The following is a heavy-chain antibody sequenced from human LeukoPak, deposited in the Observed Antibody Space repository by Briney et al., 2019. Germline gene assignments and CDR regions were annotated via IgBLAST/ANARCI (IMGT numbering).Heavy chain of an antibody. D-gene: IGHD3-22*01. CDR2: IYYSGST. J-gene: IGHJ6*02. V-gene: IGHV4-59*08. Sequence: SETLSLTCTVSGGSISSYYWSWIRQPPGKGLEWIGYIYYSGSTNYNPSLKSRVTISVDTSKNQFSLKLSSVTAADTAVYYCARESGSHYHYGMDVWGQGTTVTVSS. CDR1: GGSISSYY. CDR3: ARESGSHYHYGMDV.